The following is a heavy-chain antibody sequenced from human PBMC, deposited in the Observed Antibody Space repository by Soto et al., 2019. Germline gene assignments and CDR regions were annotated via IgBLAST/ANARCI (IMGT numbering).Heavy chain of an antibody. D-gene: IGHD6-13*01. Sequence: QVQLVQSGAEVKKPGASVKVSCKASGYTFTSYDINWVRQATGQGLEWMGWMNPNSGNTGYAQKFQGRVTMTRNTSISTADMELSSLRSEDTAVYYCASSVRKVERSSSWYVGWGQGTLVTVSS. CDR1: GYTFTSYD. V-gene: IGHV1-8*01. CDR2: MNPNSGNT. J-gene: IGHJ4*02. CDR3: ASSVRKVERSSSWYVG.